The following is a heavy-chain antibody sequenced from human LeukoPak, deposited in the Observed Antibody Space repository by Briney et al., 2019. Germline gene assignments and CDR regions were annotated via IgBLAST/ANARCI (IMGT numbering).Heavy chain of an antibody. CDR3: AREGGSSGSAFDI. CDR1: GFTVSSNY. D-gene: IGHD3-22*01. Sequence: GGSLRLSCAASGFTVSSNYMSWVRQAPGKGLEWVSVIYSGGSTYYADSAKGRFTISRDNSKNTLYLQMNSLRAEDTAVYYCAREGGSSGSAFDIWGQGTMVTVSS. CDR2: IYSGGST. V-gene: IGHV3-53*01. J-gene: IGHJ3*02.